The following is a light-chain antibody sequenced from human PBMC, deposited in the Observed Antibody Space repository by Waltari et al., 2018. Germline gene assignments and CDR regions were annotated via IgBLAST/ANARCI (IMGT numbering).Light chain of an antibody. CDR3: QQYNTYPIT. CDR2: DVS. V-gene: IGKV1-16*01. J-gene: IGKJ5*01. CDR1: RGINNY. Sequence: DVQMTQSPPSLSASVGDRVIITCRASRGINNYLAWFQQKPGRAPKSLIYDVSTLKSGVPSRFSGSGSGTDFTLIISSLQPEDFATYYCQQYNTYPITFAQGKRLEIK.